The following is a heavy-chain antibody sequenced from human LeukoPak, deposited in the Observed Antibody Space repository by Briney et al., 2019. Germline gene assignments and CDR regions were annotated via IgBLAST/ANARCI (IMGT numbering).Heavy chain of an antibody. CDR2: ISSSSSTI. J-gene: IGHJ5*02. CDR3: AKDGLARFDP. D-gene: IGHD3/OR15-3a*01. Sequence: GGSLRLSCAASGFTFSSYSMNWVRQAPGKGLEWVSYISSSSSTIYYADSVKGRFTISRDNSKDTLYLQMNSLRAEDTAVYYCAKDGLARFDPWGQGTLVTVSS. CDR1: GFTFSSYS. V-gene: IGHV3-48*01.